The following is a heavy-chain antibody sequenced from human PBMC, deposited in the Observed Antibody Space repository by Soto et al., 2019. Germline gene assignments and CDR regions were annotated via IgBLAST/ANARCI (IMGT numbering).Heavy chain of an antibody. CDR3: ARDRGSSSWYYYYGMDG. J-gene: IGHJ6*02. CDR2: IYYSGST. D-gene: IGHD6-13*01. Sequence: SETLSLTCTVSGGSISSGGYYWSWIRQHPGKGLEWIGYIYYSGSTYYNPSLKSRVTISVDTSKNQFSLKLSSVTAADTAVYYCARDRGSSSWYYYYGMDGWGQGTTVTVSS. V-gene: IGHV4-31*03. CDR1: GGSISSGGYY.